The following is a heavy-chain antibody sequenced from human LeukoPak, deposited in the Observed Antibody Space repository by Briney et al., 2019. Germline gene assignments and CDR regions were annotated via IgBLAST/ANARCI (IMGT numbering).Heavy chain of an antibody. D-gene: IGHD3-9*01. CDR2: IYSGGST. J-gene: IGHJ4*02. CDR1: GFTVSSNF. V-gene: IGHV3-66*01. CDR3: ALGLVTDY. Sequence: GGSLRLSCAASGFTVSSNFLSWVRQAPGKGLEWVSVIYSGGSTYYADSVKGRFTISRDNSKNTLYLQMNSLRVEDTAVYYCALGLVTDYWGQGTLVTVSS.